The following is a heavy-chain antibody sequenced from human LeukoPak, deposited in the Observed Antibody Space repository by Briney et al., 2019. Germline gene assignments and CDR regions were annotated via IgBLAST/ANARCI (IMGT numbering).Heavy chain of an antibody. CDR3: ARSSSGSGGYYMDV. V-gene: IGHV3-7*01. CDR1: GFTFSSYW. D-gene: IGHD1-26*01. CDR2: IKQDGSEK. J-gene: IGHJ6*03. Sequence: GGSLRLSCAASGFTFSSYWMSCVRQATGKGLEWVANIKQDGSEKYYVDSVKGRFTISRDNAKNSLYLQMNSLRAEDTAVYYCARSSSGSGGYYMDVWGKGTTVTVSS.